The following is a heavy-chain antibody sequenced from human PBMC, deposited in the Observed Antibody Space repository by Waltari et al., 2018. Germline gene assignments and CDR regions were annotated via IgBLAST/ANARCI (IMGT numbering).Heavy chain of an antibody. CDR2: PSYTGAT. D-gene: IGHD3-16*01. CDR3: ATYIGASIGTAAFDV. V-gene: IGHV4-39*01. J-gene: IGHJ3*01. Sequence: QLHLQESGTGLVKPSETLSLPCSVSGGSITNNRHYWAWFRHPPGKGLEGTATPSYTGATYNNPSLKSRVTISGDTSKNQFSLKLNSVTAADTAVYYCATYIGASIGTAAFDVWGQGTMVTVSS. CDR1: GGSITNNRHY.